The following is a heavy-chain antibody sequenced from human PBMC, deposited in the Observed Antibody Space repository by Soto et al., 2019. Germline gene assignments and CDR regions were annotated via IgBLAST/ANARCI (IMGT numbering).Heavy chain of an antibody. D-gene: IGHD6-6*01. CDR2: ISSRSYTI. J-gene: IGHJ6*02. Sequence: EVQLVESGGGLVQPGGSLRLSCAASGFTFSTYSMNWVRQAPGKGLEGVSYISSRSYTIYYVDSVKGRFTISRDNAKNSLYLQMTSLRDEDTAVYYCARGGSSSDNGMDVWGQGTTVTVSS. CDR3: ARGGSSSDNGMDV. CDR1: GFTFSTYS. V-gene: IGHV3-48*02.